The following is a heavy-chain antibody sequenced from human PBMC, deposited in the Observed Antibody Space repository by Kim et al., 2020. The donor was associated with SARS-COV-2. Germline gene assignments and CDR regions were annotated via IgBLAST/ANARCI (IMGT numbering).Heavy chain of an antibody. CDR2: INTNTGNP. CDR1: GYTFTSYA. J-gene: IGHJ6*02. CDR3: ARDERSTIFGVVISRTYGMDV. V-gene: IGHV7-4-1*02. Sequence: ASVKVSCKASGYTFTSYAMNWVRQAPGQGPEWMGWINTNTGNPTYAQGFTGRFVFSLDTSVSTAYLQISSLKAEDTAVYYCARDERSTIFGVVISRTYGMDVWGQGTTVTVSS. D-gene: IGHD3-3*01.